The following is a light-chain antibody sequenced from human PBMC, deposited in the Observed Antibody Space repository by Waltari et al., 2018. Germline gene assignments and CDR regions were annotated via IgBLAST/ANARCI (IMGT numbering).Light chain of an antibody. CDR3: QQYQTYPLT. J-gene: IGKJ2*01. CDR2: KAS. Sequence: DIQMIQSPSTLSASVGYRVTITCRASQSIGGWLAWYQQKPGKAPNLLIFKASFLEGGVPSRFSGSGSGTDFTLTISSLQPDDFATYYCQQYQTYPLTFGLGTKLEI. V-gene: IGKV1-5*03. CDR1: QSIGGW.